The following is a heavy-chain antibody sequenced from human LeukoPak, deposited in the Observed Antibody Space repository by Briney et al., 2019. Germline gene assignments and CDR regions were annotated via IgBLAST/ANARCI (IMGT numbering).Heavy chain of an antibody. J-gene: IGHJ4*02. CDR1: GYTFTGYY. CDR3: ARGLDLVYCSSTSCPFAFSDY. D-gene: IGHD2-2*01. CDR2: INPNSGGT. V-gene: IGHV1-2*02. Sequence: ASVKVSCKASGYTFTGYYMHWVRQAPGQGLEWMGWINPNSGGTNYAQKFQGRVTMTRDTSISTAYMELSRLRSDDTAVYYCARGLDLVYCSSTSCPFAFSDYGGRETRVTVPS.